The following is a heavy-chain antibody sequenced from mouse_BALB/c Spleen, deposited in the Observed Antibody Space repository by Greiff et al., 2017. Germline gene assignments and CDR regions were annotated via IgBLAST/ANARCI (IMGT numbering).Heavy chain of an antibody. CDR3: ARDRDYLYYFDY. D-gene: IGHD2-4*01. V-gene: IGHV7-3*02. CDR1: GFTFTDYY. CDR2: IRNKANGYTT. J-gene: IGHJ2*01. Sequence: EVKLVESGGGLVQPGGSLRLSCATSGFTFTDYYMSWVRQPPGKALEWLGFIRNKANGYTTEYSASVKGRFTISRDNSQSILYLQMNTLRAEDSATYYCARDRDYLYYFDYWGQGTTLTVSS.